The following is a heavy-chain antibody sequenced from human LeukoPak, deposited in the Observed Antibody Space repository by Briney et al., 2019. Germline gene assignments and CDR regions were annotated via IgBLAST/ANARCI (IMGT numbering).Heavy chain of an antibody. V-gene: IGHV4-4*07. D-gene: IGHD3-10*01. CDR1: GASTSSYY. J-gene: IGHJ4*02. CDR3: ARDLSGSLYFDY. CDR2: LYISGST. Sequence: SETLSLTCTVSGASTSSYYYNWIRQTAGGGLEWIGRLYISGSTDYNPSLKSRVTISVDTSNNQFSLKLNSVTAADTAVYFCARDLSGSLYFDYWGQGVLVTVSS.